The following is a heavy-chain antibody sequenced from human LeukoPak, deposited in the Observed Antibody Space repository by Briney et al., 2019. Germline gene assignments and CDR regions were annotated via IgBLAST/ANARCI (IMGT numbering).Heavy chain of an antibody. CDR3: VSFYETY. CDR2: IYSGGDT. V-gene: IGHV3-53*01. Sequence: GGSLRLSCAASGFTVSSNYMSWVRQAPGKGLEWVSVIYSGGDTYFPDSVKGRFIISRDNSKNTVYLQMNNLRAEDTAVYYCVSFYETYWGRGTLVTVSS. D-gene: IGHD2/OR15-2a*01. CDR1: GFTVSSNY. J-gene: IGHJ4*02.